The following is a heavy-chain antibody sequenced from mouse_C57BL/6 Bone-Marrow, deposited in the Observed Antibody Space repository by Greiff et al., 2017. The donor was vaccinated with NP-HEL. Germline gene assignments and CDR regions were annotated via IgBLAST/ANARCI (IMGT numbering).Heavy chain of an antibody. CDR2: IDPETGGT. D-gene: IGHD2-5*01. Sequence: QVQLQQSGAELVRPGASVTLSCKASGYTFTDYEMHWVKQTPVHGLEWIGAIDPETGGTAYNQKFKGKAILTADKSSSTAYMELRSLTSEDSAVYYCTRGYSNSAHYYAMDYWGQGTSVTVSS. CDR1: GYTFTDYE. CDR3: TRGYSNSAHYYAMDY. J-gene: IGHJ4*01. V-gene: IGHV1-15*01.